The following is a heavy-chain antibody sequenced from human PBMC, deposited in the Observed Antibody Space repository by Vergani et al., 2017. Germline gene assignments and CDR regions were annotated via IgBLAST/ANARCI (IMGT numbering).Heavy chain of an antibody. V-gene: IGHV3-7*01. Sequence: EVQLVESGGGLVQPGGSLRLSCAASGFTFSSYWMSWVRQAPGKGLEWVANIKQDGSEKYYVDSVKGRFTISRDNAKNSLYLQMNSLRAEDTAVYYCARVGSDIVVVPAAKYYYYGMDVWGQGTTVTVSS. J-gene: IGHJ6*02. CDR2: IKQDGSEK. D-gene: IGHD2-2*01. CDR1: GFTFSSYW. CDR3: ARVGSDIVVVPAAKYYYYGMDV.